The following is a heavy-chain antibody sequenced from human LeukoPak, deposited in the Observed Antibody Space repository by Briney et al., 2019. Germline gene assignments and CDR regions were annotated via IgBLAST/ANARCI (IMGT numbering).Heavy chain of an antibody. Sequence: GGSLRLSCAASGFTFSNAWMSWVRQAPGKGLEWVAFIRYDGSNKYYADSVKGRFTISRDNSKNTLYLQMNSLRAEDTAVYYCAKDRSNNLAADAFDIWGQGTMVTVSS. CDR3: AKDRSNNLAADAFDI. J-gene: IGHJ3*02. CDR2: IRYDGSNK. CDR1: GFTFSNAW. D-gene: IGHD3-16*01. V-gene: IGHV3-30*02.